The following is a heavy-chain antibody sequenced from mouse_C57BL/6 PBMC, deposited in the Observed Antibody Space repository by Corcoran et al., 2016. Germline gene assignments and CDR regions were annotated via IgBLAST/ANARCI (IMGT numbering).Heavy chain of an antibody. D-gene: IGHD2-2*01. J-gene: IGHJ3*01. Sequence: QIQMVQSGPELKKTGETVKISCKDSGYTFTTYGMSWVKQAPGKGLKWMGWINTYSGVPTYADDFKGRFAFALETSASTAYLQINNLKNEDTATYFCARSTMVTDPLAYWGQGTLVTVSA. CDR3: ARSTMVTDPLAY. V-gene: IGHV9-3*01. CDR2: INTYSGVP. CDR1: GYTFTTYG.